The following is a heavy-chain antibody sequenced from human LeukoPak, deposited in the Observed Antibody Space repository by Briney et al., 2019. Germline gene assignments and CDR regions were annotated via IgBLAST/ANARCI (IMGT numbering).Heavy chain of an antibody. CDR1: GGSISSYY. V-gene: IGHV4-59*01. CDR3: ARETVLVYYYDSSGHFDY. J-gene: IGHJ4*02. D-gene: IGHD3-22*01. Sequence: NPSETLSLTRTVSGGSISSYYWSWIRQPPGKGLEWVGYIYYSGSTNYNPSLKSRVTISVDTSKNQFSLKLSSVTAADTAVYYCARETVLVYYYDSSGHFDYWGQGTLVTVSS. CDR2: IYYSGST.